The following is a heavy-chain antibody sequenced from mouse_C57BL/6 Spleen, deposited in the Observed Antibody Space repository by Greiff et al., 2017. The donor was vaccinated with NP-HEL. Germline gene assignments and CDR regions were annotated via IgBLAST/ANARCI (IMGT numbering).Heavy chain of an antibody. Sequence: QVQLQQPGAELVKPGASVKLSCKASGYTFTSYWMHWVKQRPGQGLEWIGMIHPNSGSTNYNEKFKSKATLTVDKSSSTAYMQLSSLTSEDSAVYYCARSHYGYEYDYWGQGTTLTVSS. J-gene: IGHJ2*01. V-gene: IGHV1-64*01. CDR1: GYTFTSYW. CDR3: ARSHYGYEYDY. D-gene: IGHD2-2*01. CDR2: IHPNSGST.